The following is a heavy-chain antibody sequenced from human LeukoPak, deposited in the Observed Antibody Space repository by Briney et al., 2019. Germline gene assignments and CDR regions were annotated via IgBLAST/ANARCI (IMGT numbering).Heavy chain of an antibody. J-gene: IGHJ4*02. Sequence: GGSLRLSCAASGFAVSSNYMSWVRQAPGKGPEWVSVIYSGGSTYYTDSVRGRFTISRDNSKNTVYLQMNSLRAEDTAVYYCARDPSSSSSVGGYLDYWGQGTLVTVSS. CDR3: ARDPSSSSSVGGYLDY. CDR2: IYSGGST. CDR1: GFAVSSNY. V-gene: IGHV3-66*01. D-gene: IGHD6-6*01.